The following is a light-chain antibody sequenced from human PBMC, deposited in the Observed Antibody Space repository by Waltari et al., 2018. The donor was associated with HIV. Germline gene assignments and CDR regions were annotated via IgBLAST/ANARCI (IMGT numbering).Light chain of an antibody. Sequence: QSALTQPASVSGSPGQSITLSCTGTSCDAGGYDTVFLYQQHPGKAPKRMIYDVSNRPSGVSHRFSGSKSGNTASLTISGLQAEDEAYYYCSSYTSSSTYVFGTGTKVTVL. CDR2: DVS. J-gene: IGLJ1*01. CDR3: SSYTSSSTYV. V-gene: IGLV2-14*01. CDR1: SCDAGGYDT.